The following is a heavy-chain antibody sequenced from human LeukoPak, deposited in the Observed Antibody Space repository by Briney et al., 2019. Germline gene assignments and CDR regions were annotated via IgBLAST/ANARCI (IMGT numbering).Heavy chain of an antibody. V-gene: IGHV4-61*05. Sequence: SETLSLTCTVSGGSISSSSYYWGWIRQPPGKGLEWMGYIYYSGSTNYNPSLKSRVTISVDTSKNQFSLKLRSVTAADTAVYYCARFWRGMDVWGQGTTVTVSS. CDR3: ARFWRGMDV. CDR2: IYYSGST. CDR1: GGSISSSSYY. J-gene: IGHJ6*02.